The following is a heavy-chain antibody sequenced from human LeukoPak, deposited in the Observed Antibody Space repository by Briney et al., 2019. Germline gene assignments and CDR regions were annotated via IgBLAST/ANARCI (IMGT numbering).Heavy chain of an antibody. V-gene: IGHV5-51*01. CDR3: ARPTYIAVAGREDAFDI. CDR2: IYTGESDT. D-gene: IGHD6-19*01. J-gene: IGHJ3*02. Sequence: EAPKISCKGSGYCFTSYWIGWVRQMPRKGLEWMGIIYTGESDTRYSPSFQGQVTISADKSISTAYLQWSSLKASDTTMYYCARPTYIAVAGREDAFDIWSQGTMVTVSS. CDR1: GYCFTSYW.